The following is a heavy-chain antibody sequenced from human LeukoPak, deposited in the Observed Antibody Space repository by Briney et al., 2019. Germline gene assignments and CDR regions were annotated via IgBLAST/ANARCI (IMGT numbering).Heavy chain of an antibody. V-gene: IGHV4-39*01. J-gene: IGHJ4*02. CDR1: GDSISSNSYY. Sequence: SETLSLTCTVSGDSISSNSYYWVWIRQPPGKGQEWIGSINYSGNTYYSSSLRSRVTISVDTSRNQFSLKLSSVTAADTAVYSCARRLTSSSDGNYFDHWGQGTLVTVSS. D-gene: IGHD4/OR15-4a*01. CDR3: ARRLTSSSDGNYFDH. CDR2: INYSGNT.